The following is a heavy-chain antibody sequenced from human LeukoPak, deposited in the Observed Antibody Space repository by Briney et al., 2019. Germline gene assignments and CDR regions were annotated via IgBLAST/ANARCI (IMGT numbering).Heavy chain of an antibody. CDR2: IYDDNT. CDR3: AARKVRGVWFYLDY. D-gene: IGHD3-10*01. CDR1: GFPVSAYA. V-gene: IGHV3-23*01. Sequence: GGSLRLSCAASGFPVSAYAMAWVRQAPGKGLEWVSTIYDDNTYYADSVKGRFAISTDNSKNTLYLQMNSLRVEDTAVYFCAARKVRGVWFYLDYWGQGTLVTVSS. J-gene: IGHJ4*02.